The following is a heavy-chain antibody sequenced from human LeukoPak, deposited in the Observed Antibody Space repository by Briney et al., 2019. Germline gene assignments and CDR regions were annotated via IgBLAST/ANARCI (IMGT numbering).Heavy chain of an antibody. CDR3: ARTAARTGSSPRDNWFDP. D-gene: IGHD6-6*01. CDR1: GYTFTHCI. V-gene: IGHV1-18*01. CDR2: ISAYNNYT. Sequence: ASVKVSCKASGYTFTHCIINWVRQAPGQGLEWMGKISAYNNYTTYAQKFQGRIAMTTDTSTNTAYMDLRSLRSDDTAVYYCARTAARTGSSPRDNWFDPWGQGTLVTVSS. J-gene: IGHJ5*02.